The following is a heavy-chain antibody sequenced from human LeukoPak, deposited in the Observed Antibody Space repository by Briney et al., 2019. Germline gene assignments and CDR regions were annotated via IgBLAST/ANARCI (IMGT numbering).Heavy chain of an antibody. V-gene: IGHV4-34*01. J-gene: IGHJ4*02. CDR2: INHSGST. CDR3: ARGIMGAPDY. CDR1: GGSFSGYY. D-gene: IGHD1-26*01. Sequence: SETLSLTCAVYGGSFSGYYWSWIRQPPGKGLEWIGEINHSGSTNYNPSLKSRVTISVDTSKNQFSLKLSSVTAADTAVYYCARGIMGAPDYWGQGTLVTVSS.